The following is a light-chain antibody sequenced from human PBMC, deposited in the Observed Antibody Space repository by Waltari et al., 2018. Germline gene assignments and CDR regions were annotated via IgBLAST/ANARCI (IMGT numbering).Light chain of an antibody. CDR2: YDS. CDR1: NIGSNS. V-gene: IGLV3-21*04. CDR3: QVWDSSSDHVV. J-gene: IGLJ2*01. Sequence: SYVLTQPPSVSVAPGQTARITCGGHNIGSNSVDWYQQKPGQAPVLVIYYDSDRASGIPERFSGSNSWNTATLTISRVEAGDEADYYCQVWDSSSDHVVFGGGTKLTVL.